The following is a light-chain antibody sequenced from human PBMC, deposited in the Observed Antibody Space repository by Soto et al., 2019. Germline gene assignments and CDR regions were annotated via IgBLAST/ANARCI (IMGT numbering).Light chain of an antibody. CDR3: QQYRMSPNT. CDR2: GAS. CDR1: QSVGSNY. V-gene: IGKV3-20*01. J-gene: IGKJ5*01. Sequence: EIVLTQSPDTLSLSPGERATLSCRASQSVGSNYLAWYQQKPGQAPRLLIYGASSRATGIPDRFSGSGSGTGFTLTISRLEPEDFAVYYCQQYRMSPNTFGQGTRLEIK.